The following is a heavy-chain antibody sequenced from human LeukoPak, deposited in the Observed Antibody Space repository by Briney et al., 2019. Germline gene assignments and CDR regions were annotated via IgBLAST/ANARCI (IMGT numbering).Heavy chain of an antibody. V-gene: IGHV4-39*01. CDR3: ARRAGVGGFDP. CDR1: GGSISSSSYY. D-gene: IGHD3-3*01. Sequence: SETLSLTCTVSGGSISSSSYYWSWIRQPPGKGLEWIGSIYYSGSTYYNPSLKSRVTISVDTSKNQFSLKLSSVTAADTAVYYCARRAGVGGFDPWGQGTLVTVSS. J-gene: IGHJ5*02. CDR2: IYYSGST.